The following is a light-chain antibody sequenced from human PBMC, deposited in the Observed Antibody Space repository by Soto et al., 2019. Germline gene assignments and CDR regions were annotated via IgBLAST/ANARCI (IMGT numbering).Light chain of an antibody. J-gene: IGKJ4*01. CDR1: QSVNLN. V-gene: IGKV3-15*01. Sequence: EIVMTQSPATLSVSPGETVTLSCRASQSVNLNLAWYQQKPGQAPRLLIYGASIRATGIPARFSGSGAGTEFTLTIISLQSEDSAVYYCQQCVSWPPLTFGGGTTVEIK. CDR2: GAS. CDR3: QQCVSWPPLT.